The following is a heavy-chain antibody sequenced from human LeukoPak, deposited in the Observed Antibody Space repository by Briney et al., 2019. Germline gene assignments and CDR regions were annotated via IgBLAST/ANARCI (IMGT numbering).Heavy chain of an antibody. CDR2: IYYSGST. V-gene: IGHV4-39*07. Sequence: SETLSLTCSVSGGSISTSSYYWGWIRQPPGKGLEWIGSIYYSGSTYYNPSLTSRVTISIDTSKNQFSLKLSSVTAADTAVYYCARDTLGYCSGGTCYSGVGDAFDIWGQGTMVTVSS. CDR3: ARDTLGYCSGGTCYSGVGDAFDI. D-gene: IGHD2-15*01. J-gene: IGHJ3*02. CDR1: GGSISTSSYY.